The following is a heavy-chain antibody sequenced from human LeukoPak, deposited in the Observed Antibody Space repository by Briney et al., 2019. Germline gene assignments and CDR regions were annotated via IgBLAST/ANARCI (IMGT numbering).Heavy chain of an antibody. Sequence: SQTLSLTCTVSGGSISSGGYYWSWIRQHPGKGLEWIGYIYYSGSTYYNPSLKSRVTISVDTSKNQFSLKLSSVTAADTAVYYCARAFYDYVWGSYRHEYFQHWGLGTLVTVSS. V-gene: IGHV4-31*03. CDR2: IYYSGST. J-gene: IGHJ1*01. CDR1: GGSISSGGYY. D-gene: IGHD3-16*02. CDR3: ARAFYDYVWGSYRHEYFQH.